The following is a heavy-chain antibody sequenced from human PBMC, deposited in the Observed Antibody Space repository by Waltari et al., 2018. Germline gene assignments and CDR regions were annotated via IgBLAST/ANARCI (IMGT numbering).Heavy chain of an antibody. D-gene: IGHD6-19*01. Sequence: QVQLVESGGGVVQPGGSLRLSCAASGFTFSSYGMHWVRQAPGKGLEWVAFIRYDGSNKYYADSVKGRFTISRDNSKNTLYLQMNSLRAEDTAVYYCAKGGHSSGWYFYFDYWGQGTLVTVSS. V-gene: IGHV3-30*02. CDR3: AKGGHSSGWYFYFDY. CDR2: IRYDGSNK. J-gene: IGHJ4*02. CDR1: GFTFSSYG.